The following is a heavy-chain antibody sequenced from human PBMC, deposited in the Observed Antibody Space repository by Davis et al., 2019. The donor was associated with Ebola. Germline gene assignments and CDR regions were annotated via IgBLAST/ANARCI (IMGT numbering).Heavy chain of an antibody. CDR2: INHSGST. J-gene: IGHJ5*02. CDR3: ARGLVLEERWFDP. D-gene: IGHD1-1*01. Sequence: QTPSLTCAVYGGSFRGYYWSWIRQPPGKGLEWIGEINHSGSTNYNPSLKSRVTISVDTSKNQFSLKLSSVTAADTAVYYCARGLVLEERWFDPWGQGTLVTVSS. V-gene: IGHV4-34*01. CDR1: GGSFRGYY.